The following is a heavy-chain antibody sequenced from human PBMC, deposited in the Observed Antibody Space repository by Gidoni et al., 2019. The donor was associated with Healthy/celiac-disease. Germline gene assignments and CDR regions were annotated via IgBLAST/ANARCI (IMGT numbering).Heavy chain of an antibody. CDR2: IKQDGSEE. Sequence: VPLVESGGGLVQPGGSLRLSCAASGFTFSSYWMSWVRQALGKGLEWVANIKQDGSEEYYVDSVKGRFTISRDNAKNSLYLQMNSRRAEDTAVYYCARDTRAAMVLSDYWGQGTLVTVSS. CDR3: ARDTRAAMVLSDY. V-gene: IGHV3-7*01. D-gene: IGHD5-18*01. J-gene: IGHJ4*02. CDR1: GFTFSSYW.